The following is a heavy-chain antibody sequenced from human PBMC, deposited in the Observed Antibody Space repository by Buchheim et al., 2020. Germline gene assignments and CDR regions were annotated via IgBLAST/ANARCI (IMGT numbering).Heavy chain of an antibody. CDR1: GFTFSSYW. Sequence: VQLVESGGGVVHPGRSLRLSCAASGFTFSSYWMSWVRQAPGKGLEWVANIKQDGSEKYYVDSVKGRFTISRDNAKNSLYLQMNSLRAEDTAVYYCARAVGLAAAGTPWFDPWGQGTL. CDR3: ARAVGLAAAGTPWFDP. V-gene: IGHV3-7*01. J-gene: IGHJ5*02. D-gene: IGHD6-13*01. CDR2: IKQDGSEK.